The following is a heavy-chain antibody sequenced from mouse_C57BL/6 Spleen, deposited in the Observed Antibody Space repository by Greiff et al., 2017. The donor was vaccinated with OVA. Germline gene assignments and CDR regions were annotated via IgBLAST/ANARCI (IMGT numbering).Heavy chain of an antibody. CDR3: ARRDYLRLDY. D-gene: IGHD5-5*01. CDR2: IDPSDSYT. CDR1: DYTFTSYW. Sequence: QVQLQQPGAELVMPGASVKLSCKASDYTFTSYWMHWVKQRPGQGLEWIGEIDPSDSYTNYNQKFKGKSTLTVDKSSSTAYMQLSSLTSEDSAVYYCARRDYLRLDYWGQGTTLTVSS. J-gene: IGHJ2*01. V-gene: IGHV1-69*01.